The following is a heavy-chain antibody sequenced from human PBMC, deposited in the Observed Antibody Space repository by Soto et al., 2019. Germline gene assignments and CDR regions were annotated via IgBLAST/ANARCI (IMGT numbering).Heavy chain of an antibody. CDR3: AKEIFAAAYAATSAFDL. Sequence: PGGSLGRSCAATGFTFSSHATGWLRHATGTGPEGVAFVDGMGGDTSYAGSVEGRFTISRDNSENAWFLHMTTLRAEDTGRYFCAKEIFAAAYAATSAFDLWGEGTLVTVYS. CDR1: GFTFSSHA. D-gene: IGHD2-15*01. CDR2: VDGMGGDT. V-gene: IGHV3-23*01. J-gene: IGHJ4*02.